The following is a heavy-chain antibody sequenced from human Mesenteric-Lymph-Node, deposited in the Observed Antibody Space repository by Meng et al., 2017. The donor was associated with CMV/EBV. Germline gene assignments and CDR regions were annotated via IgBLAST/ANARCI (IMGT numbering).Heavy chain of an antibody. CDR3: ARDGPFWSGYYSDY. CDR2: VDWSGGST. Sequence: GGSLRLSCAASGFTFENYGMNWVRQAPGKGLEWVSSVDWSGGSTGYADSVKGRLTISRDNAKNSLYLQMNSLRVEDTAVYYCARDGPFWSGYYSDYWGQGTTVTVSS. D-gene: IGHD3-3*01. J-gene: IGHJ4*03. CDR1: GFTFENYG. V-gene: IGHV3-20*04.